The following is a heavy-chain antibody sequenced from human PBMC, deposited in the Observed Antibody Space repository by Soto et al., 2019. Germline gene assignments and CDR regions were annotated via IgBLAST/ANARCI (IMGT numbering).Heavy chain of an antibody. V-gene: IGHV1-69*13. J-gene: IGHJ6*02. Sequence: GASVKVSCKASGGTFSSYAISWVRQAPGQGLEWMGGIIPIFGTANYAQKFQGRVTITADESTSTAYMELSSLRSEDTAVYYCARGPGKNYYYGMDVWGQGTTVTVSS. D-gene: IGHD3-10*01. CDR1: GGTFSSYA. CDR3: ARGPGKNYYYGMDV. CDR2: IIPIFGTA.